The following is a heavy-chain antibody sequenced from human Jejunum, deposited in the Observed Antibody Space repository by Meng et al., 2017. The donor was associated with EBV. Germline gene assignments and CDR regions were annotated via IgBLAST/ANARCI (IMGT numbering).Heavy chain of an antibody. CDR3: VRDSSFNVH. Sequence: EGQLVDAGGGLVTPGGSLRLSCAASGFTFSSYSMNWVRQAPGKGLEWVSYISSGSSFIYYADSVKGRFTISRDDAKNSLSLQMNNLGADDTAVYYCVRDSSFNVHWGQGTLVTVSS. D-gene: IGHD3-16*02. J-gene: IGHJ4*02. CDR1: GFTFSSYS. V-gene: IGHV3-21*02. CDR2: ISSGSSFI.